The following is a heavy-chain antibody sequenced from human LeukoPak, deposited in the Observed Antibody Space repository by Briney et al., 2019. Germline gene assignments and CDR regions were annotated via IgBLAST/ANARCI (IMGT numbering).Heavy chain of an antibody. D-gene: IGHD3-16*01. CDR3: TRGGCWEV. Sequence: SETLSLTSRVSGDSFSSGDSYWSWIRQPPGKGLQWIGYIHNSGTTNYNPSLKSRVTISEDTSKNQASLKLNSVTAADTAVYSCTRGGCWEVWGQGTLVTVSS. V-gene: IGHV4-61*08. J-gene: IGHJ4*02. CDR2: IHNSGTT. CDR1: GDSFSSGDSY.